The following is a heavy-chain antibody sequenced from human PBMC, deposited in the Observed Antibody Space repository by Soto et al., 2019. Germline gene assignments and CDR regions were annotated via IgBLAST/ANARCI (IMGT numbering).Heavy chain of an antibody. Sequence: QVQLQESGPGLVRPSQTLSLSCTVSGGSISNSANHWSWIRQHPGEALEWIGYIYYSGGTYYSPSIKGRVTMSIDASKNQFSLKLSSVTAADTAVYYCAKGVRGVPNWFDPWGQVTLVTVSS. V-gene: IGHV4-31*03. D-gene: IGHD3-10*01. CDR3: AKGVRGVPNWFDP. CDR2: IYYSGGT. CDR1: GGSISNSANH. J-gene: IGHJ5*02.